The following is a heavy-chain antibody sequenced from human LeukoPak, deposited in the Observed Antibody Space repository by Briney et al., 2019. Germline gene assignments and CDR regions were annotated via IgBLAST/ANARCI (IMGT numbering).Heavy chain of an antibody. D-gene: IGHD2-2*01. Sequence: GGSQRLSCAASGLTISSYAMSWVRQAPGKGLEWVSAISGSGGSTYYADSVKGRFTISRDNSKNTLYLQMNSLRAEDTAVYYCAKADSVIPAAIGKDYWGQGTLVTVSS. V-gene: IGHV3-23*01. J-gene: IGHJ4*02. CDR1: GLTISSYA. CDR3: AKADSVIPAAIGKDY. CDR2: ISGSGGST.